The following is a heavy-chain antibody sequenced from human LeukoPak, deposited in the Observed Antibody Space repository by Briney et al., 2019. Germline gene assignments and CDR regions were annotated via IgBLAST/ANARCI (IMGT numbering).Heavy chain of an antibody. J-gene: IGHJ4*02. CDR3: AKRRDLIAVAGTWFDY. V-gene: IGHV3-23*01. Sequence: GGSLRLSCAASGFTFSSYAMSWVRQTPGKGPEWVSAISGSGGSTHYAHSVKGRFTISRDNSKNTLYLQMSSLRVEDTAVYYCAKRRDLIAVAGTWFDYWGQGTLVTVSS. CDR2: ISGSGGST. D-gene: IGHD6-19*01. CDR1: GFTFSSYA.